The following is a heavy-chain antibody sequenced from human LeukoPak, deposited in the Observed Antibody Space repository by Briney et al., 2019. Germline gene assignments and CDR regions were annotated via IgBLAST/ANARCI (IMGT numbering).Heavy chain of an antibody. CDR2: IYPGDFDA. J-gene: IGHJ4*02. Sequence: KPGESLKISCKGSGYSFTSYWIGWVRQMPGKGLEWMGIIYPGDFDARYSPSFQGQVTISADKSISTAYLQWSSLKASDTAMYYCARHARPDYYDSSGYPSYFDYWGQGTLVTVSS. V-gene: IGHV5-51*01. CDR1: GYSFTSYW. CDR3: ARHARPDYYDSSGYPSYFDY. D-gene: IGHD3-22*01.